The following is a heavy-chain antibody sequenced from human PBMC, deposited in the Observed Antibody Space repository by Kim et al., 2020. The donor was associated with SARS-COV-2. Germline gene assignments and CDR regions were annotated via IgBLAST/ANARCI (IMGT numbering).Heavy chain of an antibody. CDR1: GYTFTSYY. J-gene: IGHJ6*02. CDR2: INPSGGST. V-gene: IGHV1-46*01. D-gene: IGHD3-10*01. CDR3: ARERHHYGSGSYDSPYYYYGMDV. Sequence: ASVKVSCKASGYTFTSYYMHWVRQAPGQGLEWMGIINPSGGSTSYAQKFQGRVTMTRDTSTSTVYMGLSSLRSEDTAVYYCARERHHYGSGSYDSPYYYYGMDVWGQGTTVTVSS.